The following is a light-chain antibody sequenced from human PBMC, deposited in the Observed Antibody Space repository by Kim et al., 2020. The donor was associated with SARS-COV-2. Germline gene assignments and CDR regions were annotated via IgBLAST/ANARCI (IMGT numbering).Light chain of an antibody. J-gene: IGLJ2*01. CDR3: YSYSAAGEPL. V-gene: IGLV3-27*01. CDR1: VLAKKY. Sequence: VSPGQTARITCSGDVLAKKYARLFQQKPGQAPVLVIYKDTERPSGIPERFSGSSSGTTVTLTISGAQVGDEGDYYCYSYSAAGEPLLGGGTQLTVL. CDR2: KDT.